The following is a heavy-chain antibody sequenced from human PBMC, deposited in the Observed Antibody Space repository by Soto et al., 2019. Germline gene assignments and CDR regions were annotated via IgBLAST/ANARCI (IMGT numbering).Heavy chain of an antibody. CDR1: GFTFSTYG. J-gene: IGHJ4*02. V-gene: IGHV3-33*01. CDR2: IWYDGGYK. D-gene: IGHD3-9*01. Sequence: GGSLRLSCVASGFTFSTYGMHWVRQAPGKGLEWVAVIWYDGGYKYSEDSVKGQFTISRDNSKNTLYLQMNNLRADDTAMYYCARGKPRYFDWLLYGDLDYWGQGTLVTVSS. CDR3: ARGKPRYFDWLLYGDLDY.